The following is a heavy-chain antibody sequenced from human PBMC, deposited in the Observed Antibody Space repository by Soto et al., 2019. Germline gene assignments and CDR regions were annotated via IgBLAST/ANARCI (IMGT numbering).Heavy chain of an antibody. V-gene: IGHV3-23*01. D-gene: IGHD3-22*01. J-gene: IGHJ3*02. CDR3: ATQPPEYYYDSSGYFRRHAFDT. Sequence: GGSLRLSCAASGFTFSSYAMSWVRQAPGKGLEWVSAISGSGGSTYYADSVKGRFTISRDNSKNTLYLQMNSLRAEDTAVYYCATQPPEYYYDSSGYFRRHAFDTWGQGTMVTVSS. CDR1: GFTFSSYA. CDR2: ISGSGGST.